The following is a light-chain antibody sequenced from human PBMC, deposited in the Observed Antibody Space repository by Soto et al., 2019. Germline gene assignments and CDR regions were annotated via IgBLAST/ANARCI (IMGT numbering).Light chain of an antibody. V-gene: IGLV2-14*01. CDR2: EVR. CDR3: SSYTSSSTLV. J-gene: IGLJ1*01. Sequence: QSALTQPASVSGSPGQSITISCTGTSSDVGGYIYVSWYLQYPGKAPKLIIYEVRNRPSGVSNRFSGSKSGDTASLTISGLQADDEAYYYCSSYTSSSTLVFGTGTTVTVL. CDR1: SSDVGGYIY.